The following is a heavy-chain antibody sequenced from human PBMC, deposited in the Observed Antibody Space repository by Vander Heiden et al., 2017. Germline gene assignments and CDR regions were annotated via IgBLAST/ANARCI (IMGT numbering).Heavy chain of an antibody. CDR3: EKDLVGANTL. CDR2: ISGSGGST. V-gene: IGHV3-23*01. D-gene: IGHD1-26*01. J-gene: IGHJ4*02. CDR1: GCTFSSYG. Sequence: EVQLLESGGGLVQPGGSLRPSCAASGCTFSSYGMSWVRQAPGKGLEWVSTISGSGGSTYYADSVKGRFTISRDNSKNTLYLQMNSLRVEDTAVYYCEKDLVGANTLWGQGTLVTVSS.